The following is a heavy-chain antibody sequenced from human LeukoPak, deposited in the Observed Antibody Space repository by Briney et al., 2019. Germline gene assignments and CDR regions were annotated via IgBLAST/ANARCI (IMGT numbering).Heavy chain of an antibody. V-gene: IGHV6-1*01. Sequence: SQTLSLTCAISGDSVSINSAALSWIRQSPSRGLEWLGSTYYRAKRYNDYAVSVKSRLNTNPDTSKTQFSLQLNSVTPEDTAVYYCAREGYSSSAGVYYYYMDVWGKGTTVTVSS. CDR1: GDSVSINSAA. D-gene: IGHD6-6*01. CDR2: TYYRAKRYN. CDR3: AREGYSSSAGVYYYYMDV. J-gene: IGHJ6*03.